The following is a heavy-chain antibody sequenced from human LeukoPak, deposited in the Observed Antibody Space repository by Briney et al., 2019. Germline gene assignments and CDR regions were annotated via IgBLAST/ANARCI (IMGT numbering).Heavy chain of an antibody. CDR2: IYPGDSYT. D-gene: IGHD2-2*01. Sequence: GESLKISCKPSGYSFTSYSIAWVRQMPGKGLECMGIIYPGDSYTRYSPSFQGQVTISADKSISTAYLQWSSLKASGTAMYFGGKQEMSRGYCSSTSCRAPFDYWGQGTLVTVSS. V-gene: IGHV5-51*01. CDR1: GYSFTSYS. CDR3: GKQEMSRGYCSSTSCRAPFDY. J-gene: IGHJ4*02.